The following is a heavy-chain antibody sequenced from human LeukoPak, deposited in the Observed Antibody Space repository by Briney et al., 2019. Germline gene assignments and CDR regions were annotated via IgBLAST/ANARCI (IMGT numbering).Heavy chain of an antibody. CDR3: VSFYETY. V-gene: IGHV3-74*01. J-gene: IGHJ4*02. CDR1: GNYW. D-gene: IGHD2/OR15-2a*01. Sequence: GGSLRLSCEASGNYWMHGVRQVPGKGLVWVSHINSDGSWTSYADSVKGRFTISKDNAKNTVYLQMNSLRAEDTAVYYCVSFYETYWGRGTLVTVSS. CDR2: INSDGSWT.